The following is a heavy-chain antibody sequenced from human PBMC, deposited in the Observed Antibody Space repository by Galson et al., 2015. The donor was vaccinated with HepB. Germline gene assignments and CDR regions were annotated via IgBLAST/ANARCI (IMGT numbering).Heavy chain of an antibody. D-gene: IGHD6-19*01. CDR2: IKQDGSEK. CDR1: GFTFSSYR. V-gene: IGHV3-7*01. J-gene: IGHJ4*02. CDR3: ARESGAGMGAFDY. Sequence: SLRLSCAASGFTFSSYRMSWVRQAPGKGLEWVANIKQDGSEKYYVDSVKGRFTISRDNAKNSLYLQMNSLRAEDTAVYYCARESGAGMGAFDYWGQGTLVTVSS.